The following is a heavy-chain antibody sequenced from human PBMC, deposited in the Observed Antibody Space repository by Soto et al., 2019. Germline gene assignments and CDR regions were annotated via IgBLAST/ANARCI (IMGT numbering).Heavy chain of an antibody. V-gene: IGHV3-23*01. CDR2: IRGSGSST. Sequence: EGSLRLSCAASGFIFSSYAMTWVRQAPGKGLEWVSSIRGSGSSTYYADSVKGRFTISRDNSKNTLYLHMNSLRAEDTALYYCAKENLGPFDYWGQGTLVTVSS. CDR3: AKENLGPFDY. J-gene: IGHJ4*02. CDR1: GFIFSSYA.